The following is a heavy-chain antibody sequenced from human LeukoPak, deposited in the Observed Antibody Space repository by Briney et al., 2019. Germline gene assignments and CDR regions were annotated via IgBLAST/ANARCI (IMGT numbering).Heavy chain of an antibody. D-gene: IGHD2-15*01. CDR3: ATVRDIVVGGGPYYFDY. J-gene: IGHJ4*02. V-gene: IGHV1-2*02. CDR2: INPHNGDT. Sequence: ASVKVSCKASGYTFIGYYLHWVRQAPGQGLEWMGWINPHNGDTNYAQKFQGRVTMTRDTSITTAYMDLSRLKSDDTAVYYCATVRDIVVGGGPYYFDYWGLGTLVTVSS. CDR1: GYTFIGYY.